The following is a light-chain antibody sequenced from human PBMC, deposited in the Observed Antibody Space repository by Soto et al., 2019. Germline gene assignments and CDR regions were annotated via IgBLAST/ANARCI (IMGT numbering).Light chain of an antibody. CDR1: QSVSYW. CDR3: QHYITSSKT. J-gene: IGKJ4*01. CDR2: DGS. V-gene: IGKV1-5*01. Sequence: DIHLTQSPSTLSTSVGARVTITSRASQSVSYWLAWYPQKPGKAPNLLIYDGSTLASGVPPRLSGGGFGTEFTLNTSSLQPDNSAMYSCQHYITSSKTFGPGTKVEIK.